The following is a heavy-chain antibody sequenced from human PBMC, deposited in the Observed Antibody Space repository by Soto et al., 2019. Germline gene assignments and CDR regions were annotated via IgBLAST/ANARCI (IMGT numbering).Heavy chain of an antibody. Sequence: EVQLLESGGGLVQPGGSLRLSCGASGFTFSSYAMSWVRQAPGKGLEWVSGISGSGGSTYYADSVKGRFTISRDNSKNTLYLQMYSVRAEDTAVYYCAKANDIVVVVTAIDYWGQGTLVTVSS. CDR3: AKANDIVVVVTAIDY. V-gene: IGHV3-23*01. J-gene: IGHJ4*02. CDR2: ISGSGGST. D-gene: IGHD2-15*01. CDR1: GFTFSSYA.